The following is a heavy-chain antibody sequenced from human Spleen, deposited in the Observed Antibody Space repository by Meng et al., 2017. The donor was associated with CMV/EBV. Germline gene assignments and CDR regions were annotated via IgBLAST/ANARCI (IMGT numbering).Heavy chain of an antibody. J-gene: IGHJ4*02. CDR2: IKQDGSEK. D-gene: IGHD3-10*01. CDR3: ARGGSCYHH. CDR1: GFTFDDYG. V-gene: IGHV3-7*01. Sequence: LSLTCAASGFTFDDYGMSWVRQAPGKGLEWVANIKQDGSEKYYVDSVKGRFTISRDNAKNSVYLQMNSLRAEDTAVYYCARGGSCYHHWGQGTLVTVSS.